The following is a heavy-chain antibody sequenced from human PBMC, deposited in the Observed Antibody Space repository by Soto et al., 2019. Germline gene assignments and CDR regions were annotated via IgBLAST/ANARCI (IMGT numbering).Heavy chain of an antibody. CDR1: GYSFRSYW. J-gene: IGHJ4*02. Sequence: PGESLKISCQASGYSFRSYWIGWVRQMPGKGLERMGIIYPDDSDAKYSPSFQRQVTISVDKSMRSAYLQWSSLKASDTAIYYCGRQWGYYDSRCHYGDYWGQGTLVTVSS. D-gene: IGHD3-22*01. V-gene: IGHV5-51*01. CDR3: GRQWGYYDSRCHYGDY. CDR2: IYPDDSDA.